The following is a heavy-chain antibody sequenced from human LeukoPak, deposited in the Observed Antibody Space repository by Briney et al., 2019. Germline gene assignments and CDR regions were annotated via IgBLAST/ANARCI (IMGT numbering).Heavy chain of an antibody. Sequence: PGGSLRLSCAASGFTFSTYWMHWVRQAPGKGLVWVSRINSDGSSTNYADSVKGRFTISRDNAKNTLYLQMNNLRDEDTAVYYCVRDRGYYDSSGYYSFDNWGQGTLVTVSS. CDR3: VRDRGYYDSSGYYSFDN. D-gene: IGHD3-22*01. V-gene: IGHV3-74*01. CDR1: GFTFSTYW. J-gene: IGHJ4*02. CDR2: INSDGSST.